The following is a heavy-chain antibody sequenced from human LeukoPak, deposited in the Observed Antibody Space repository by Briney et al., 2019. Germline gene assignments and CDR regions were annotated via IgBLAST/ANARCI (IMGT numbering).Heavy chain of an antibody. J-gene: IGHJ4*02. CDR3: ARARQRATGSYSALDS. Sequence: ASVKVSCKASGYTFTDYYIHCVRQAPVQGLEWMGWINPNSGGTNYAQKFQGRVTLTRDTSISTAYMELNSLRSDDTAVYYSARARQRATGSYSALDSWGQGTLVTVSS. CDR2: INPNSGGT. CDR1: GYTFTDYY. V-gene: IGHV1-2*02. D-gene: IGHD1-26*01.